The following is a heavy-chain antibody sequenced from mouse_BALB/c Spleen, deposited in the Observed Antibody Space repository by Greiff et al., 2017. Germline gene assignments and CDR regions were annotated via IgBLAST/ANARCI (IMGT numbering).Heavy chain of an antibody. V-gene: IGHV1-80*01. CDR2: IYPGDGDT. CDR1: GYAFSSYW. Sequence: VQLQQSGAELVRPGSSVKISCKASGYAFSSYWMNWVKQRPGQGLEWIGQIYPGDGDTNYNGKFKGKATLTADKSSSTAYMQLSSLTSEDSAVYFCARSDGRGGYYFDYWGQGTTLTVSS. CDR3: ARSDGRGGYYFDY. D-gene: IGHD2-3*01. J-gene: IGHJ2*01.